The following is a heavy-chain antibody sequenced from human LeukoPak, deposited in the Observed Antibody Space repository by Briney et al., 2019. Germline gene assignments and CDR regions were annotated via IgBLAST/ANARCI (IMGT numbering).Heavy chain of an antibody. CDR1: GGSISSYY. CDR2: IYYSGST. J-gene: IGHJ4*02. D-gene: IGHD3-10*01. CDR3: ARGWFGEFYYFDY. Sequence: SETLSLTYTVSGGSISSYYWSWIRPPPGKGLEWSGYIYYSGSTNYNPSLKSRVTISVDTSKNQFSLKLSSVTAADTAVYYCARGWFGEFYYFDYWGQGTLVTVSS. V-gene: IGHV4-59*01.